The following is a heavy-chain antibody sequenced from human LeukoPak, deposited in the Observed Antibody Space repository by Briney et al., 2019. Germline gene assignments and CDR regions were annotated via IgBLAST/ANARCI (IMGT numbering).Heavy chain of an antibody. D-gene: IGHD2-2*03. J-gene: IGHJ4*02. CDR2: IYHSGST. CDR3: ARNTPYGYCSSTSCSASFDY. CDR1: GYSISSGYY. Sequence: SETLSLTCTVSGYSISSGYYWGWIRQPPGKGLEWIGSIYHSGSTYYNPSLKSRVTISVDTSKNQFSLKLSSVTAADTAVYYCARNTPYGYCSSTSCSASFDYRGQGTLVTVSS. V-gene: IGHV4-38-2*02.